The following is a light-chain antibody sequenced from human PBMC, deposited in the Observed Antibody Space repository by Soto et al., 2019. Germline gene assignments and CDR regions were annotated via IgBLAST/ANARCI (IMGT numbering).Light chain of an antibody. CDR2: DVT. J-gene: IGLJ1*01. CDR3: SSFGVSNNV. CDR1: SGDVGGYDY. V-gene: IGLV2-8*01. Sequence: QSVLTQPPSASGSPGQSVTISCTGTSGDVGGYDYVSWYQQHPGKAPKLMIYDVTKRPSGVPDRFSGSKSGNTASLTVSGLQAEDEADYYCSSFGVSNNVFGTGTKSPS.